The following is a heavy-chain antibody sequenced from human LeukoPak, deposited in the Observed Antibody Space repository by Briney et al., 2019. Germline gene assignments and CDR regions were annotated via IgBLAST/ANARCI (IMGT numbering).Heavy chain of an antibody. CDR2: ISSSSSYI. CDR1: GFTFSSYS. CDR3: ARDVGSCSSTSCYGSAEYFQH. J-gene: IGHJ1*01. Sequence: GGSLRLSCAASGFTFSSYSMNWVRQAPGHGLKWVSSISSSSSYIYYADSVKGRFTIPRDNAKNSMYLQMNSLRAEDTAVYYCARDVGSCSSTSCYGSAEYFQHWGQGTLVTVSS. V-gene: IGHV3-21*01. D-gene: IGHD2-2*01.